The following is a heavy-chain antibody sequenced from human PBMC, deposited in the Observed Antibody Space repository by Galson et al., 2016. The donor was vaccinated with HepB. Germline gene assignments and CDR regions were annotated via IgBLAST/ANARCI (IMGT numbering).Heavy chain of an antibody. CDR3: ARDFKLGAPDYMDV. Sequence: SLRLSCAASGFIVSSNGMSWVRQAPGKGLEWVSVLYSGGSTYYADSVKGRFTISRDNSKNTVDLQIHSLRSEDAAVYFCARDFKLGAPDYMDVWGKGTTVTVS. CDR1: GFIVSSNG. D-gene: IGHD1-26*01. J-gene: IGHJ6*03. V-gene: IGHV3-53*05. CDR2: LYSGGST.